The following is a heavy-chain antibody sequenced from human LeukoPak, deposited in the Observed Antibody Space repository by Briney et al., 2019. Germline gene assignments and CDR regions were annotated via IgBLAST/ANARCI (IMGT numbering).Heavy chain of an antibody. D-gene: IGHD3-22*01. Sequence: PSETLSLSCAIYGGSFSGYYWSWIRQPPGKGLEWIGEINHRGSTNYNPSLKSRVTISVGTSKNQFSLKLSSVTAADTAVYYCARAGDSSGYSDYWGQGTLVTVSS. CDR1: GGSFSGYY. J-gene: IGHJ4*02. V-gene: IGHV4-34*01. CDR3: ARAGDSSGYSDY. CDR2: INHRGST.